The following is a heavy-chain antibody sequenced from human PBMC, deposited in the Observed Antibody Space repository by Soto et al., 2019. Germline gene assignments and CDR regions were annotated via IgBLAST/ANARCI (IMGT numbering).Heavy chain of an antibody. Sequence: QVQLQQWGAGLLKPSETLSLTCAVYGGSFSGYYGSWIRQPPGKGLEWIGEIHHSGSTNYNPTLKGRVTITVDTSKNQFYMKLSCVSAEDTAVYYCARGPVFGVVIGGWKRYFDYWGQGTLVTVSS. D-gene: IGHD3-3*01. CDR1: GGSFSGYY. CDR2: IHHSGST. V-gene: IGHV4-34*01. CDR3: ARGPVFGVVIGGWKRYFDY. J-gene: IGHJ4*02.